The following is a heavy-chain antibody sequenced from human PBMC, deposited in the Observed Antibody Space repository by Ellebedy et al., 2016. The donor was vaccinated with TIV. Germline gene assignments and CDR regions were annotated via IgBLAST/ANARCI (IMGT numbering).Heavy chain of an antibody. Sequence: ASVKVSCXASRNTFTDYYLHWVRQAPGQGLEWMGWINPNSGGTNYAQKFQGRVTMTRDTSISTAYMELSRLRSDDTAVYYCASLTVTSSFGAFDIWGQGTMVTVSS. CDR1: RNTFTDYY. J-gene: IGHJ3*02. D-gene: IGHD4-17*01. CDR2: INPNSGGT. V-gene: IGHV1-2*02. CDR3: ASLTVTSSFGAFDI.